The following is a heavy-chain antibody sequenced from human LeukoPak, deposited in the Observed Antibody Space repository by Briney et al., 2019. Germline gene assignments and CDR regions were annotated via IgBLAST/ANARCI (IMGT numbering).Heavy chain of an antibody. V-gene: IGHV4-39*07. J-gene: IGHJ3*02. CDR1: GASISSTTYY. CDR2: IYYSGST. Sequence: SETLSLTCTVSGASISSTTYYWGWIRQPPRKGLEWIASIYYSGSTNYNPSLKSRVTISVDTSKNQFSLKLSSVTAADTAVYYCALSEWELDAFDIWGQGTMVTVS. CDR3: ALSEWELDAFDI. D-gene: IGHD1-26*01.